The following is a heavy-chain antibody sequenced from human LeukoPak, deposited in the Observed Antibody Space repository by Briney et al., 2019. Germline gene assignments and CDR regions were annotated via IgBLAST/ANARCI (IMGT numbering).Heavy chain of an antibody. CDR1: GFTFSSYG. V-gene: IGHV3-30*02. CDR2: IRYDGSNK. Sequence: GGSLRLSCAASGFTFSSYGMHWVRQAPGKGLEWVAFIRYDGSNKYYADSVKGRFTISRDNSKNTLYLQMNSLRAEDTAVYYCARVGPTVTSTALDYWGQGTLVTVSS. J-gene: IGHJ4*02. D-gene: IGHD4-17*01. CDR3: ARVGPTVTSTALDY.